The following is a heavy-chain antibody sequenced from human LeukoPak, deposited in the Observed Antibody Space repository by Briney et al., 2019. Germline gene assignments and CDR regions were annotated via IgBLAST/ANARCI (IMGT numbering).Heavy chain of an antibody. CDR3: ALLGNDY. J-gene: IGHJ4*02. Sequence: PGGSLRLSCAASGFTFSSYAMSWVRQAPGKGLEWVSTITRSGGSTYYADSVKGRFTVSRDNSKNTLYLQMNSLRAEDTAVYYCALLGNDYWGQGTLVTVSS. CDR2: ITRSGGST. V-gene: IGHV3-23*01. CDR1: GFTFSSYA.